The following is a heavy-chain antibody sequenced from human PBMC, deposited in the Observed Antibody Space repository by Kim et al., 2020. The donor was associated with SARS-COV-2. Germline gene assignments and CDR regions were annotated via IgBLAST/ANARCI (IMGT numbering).Heavy chain of an antibody. CDR1: VFDLEDYA. D-gene: IGHD3-22*01. CDR2: ISWNSGSI. Sequence: GGSLRLSCAASVFDLEDYAMHWVRQAPGKGLEWVSGISWNSGSIDYADSVKGRFTISRDNAKNSLYLQMNSLRAEDTAFYYCAKGPQNSSPLIRYFQHWGQGFLVSVSS. V-gene: IGHV3-9*01. CDR3: AKGPQNSSPLIRYFQH. J-gene: IGHJ1*01.